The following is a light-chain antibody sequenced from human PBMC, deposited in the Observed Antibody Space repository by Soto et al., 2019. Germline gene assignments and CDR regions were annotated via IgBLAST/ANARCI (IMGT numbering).Light chain of an antibody. CDR2: EVT. Sequence: QSALTQPASVSGSPGQSITISCTGTSSDVGGYNYVSWYQLHPGKAPKLILYEVTNRPSGVSDRFSGSKSGNTASLTISGLQAEDEADYYCSSYTSSTAYVFGTGNKV. CDR1: SSDVGGYNY. J-gene: IGLJ1*01. V-gene: IGLV2-14*01. CDR3: SSYTSSTAYV.